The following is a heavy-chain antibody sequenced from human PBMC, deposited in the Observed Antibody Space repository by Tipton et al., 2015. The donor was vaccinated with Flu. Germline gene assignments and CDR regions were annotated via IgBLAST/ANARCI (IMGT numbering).Heavy chain of an antibody. CDR1: GGSISSSRYY. V-gene: IGHV4-39*07. Sequence: TLSLTCTVSGGSISSSRYYWGWIRQPPGKGLEWNGSIYHSGTAYYNPSLKSRVTISVDTSKNQISLKLSSVTAADTAVYYCARYPESNYHWFGPWGQGALVTVSS. CDR2: IYHSGTA. J-gene: IGHJ5*02. D-gene: IGHD4-11*01. CDR3: ARYPESNYHWFGP.